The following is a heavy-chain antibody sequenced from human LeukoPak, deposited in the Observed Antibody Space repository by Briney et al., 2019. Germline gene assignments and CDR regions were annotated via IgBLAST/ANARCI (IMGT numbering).Heavy chain of an antibody. CDR2: IYYSGSS. CDR1: GGSISSYSCY. Sequence: MSSETLSLTCSVSGGSISSYSCYWGWIRQPPGKGPEWIGNIYYSGSSYYNPSLKSRVTISVDTSKNQFSLKLSSVTAADTAVYYCARDGRYYYAFDIWGQGTMVTVSS. J-gene: IGHJ3*02. D-gene: IGHD1-26*01. V-gene: IGHV4-39*07. CDR3: ARDGRYYYAFDI.